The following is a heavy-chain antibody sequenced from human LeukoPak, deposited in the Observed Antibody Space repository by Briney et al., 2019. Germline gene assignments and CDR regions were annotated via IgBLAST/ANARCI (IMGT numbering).Heavy chain of an antibody. CDR1: GFTFSDSY. CDR2: ISNSGSSI. V-gene: IGHV3-11*04. J-gene: IGHJ4*02. CDR3: ARDTFIAAAGSDY. Sequence: GGSLRLSCAASGFTFSDSYMTWIRQAPGKGLEWVSYISNSGSSIYYADSVKGRFTTSRDNAKNSLYLQMNSLRAEDTAVYYCARDTFIAAAGSDYWGQGTLVTVSS. D-gene: IGHD6-13*01.